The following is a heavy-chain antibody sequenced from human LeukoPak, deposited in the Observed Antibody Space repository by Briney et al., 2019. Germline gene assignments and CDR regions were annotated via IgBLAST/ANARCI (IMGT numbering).Heavy chain of an antibody. D-gene: IGHD3-16*01. J-gene: IGHJ4*02. CDR2: IKSSNT. CDR1: GGSISSDRFY. V-gene: IGHV4-61*02. CDR3: ARDPDWTYVPDY. Sequence: PSETLSLTCTVSGGSISSDRFYWTWVRQPAGKGLEWIGRIKSSNTNYNPSLKSRVSISLDTSTNQFSLKLSSLTAADTAVYYCARDPDWTYVPDYWGQGTLVTVSS.